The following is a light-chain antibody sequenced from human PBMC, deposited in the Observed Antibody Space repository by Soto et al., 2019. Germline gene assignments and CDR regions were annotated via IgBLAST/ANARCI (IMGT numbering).Light chain of an antibody. CDR2: GNN. Sequence: QPVLTQPPSASGTPGQRVTISCSGSGSSIVTNTVNWYRQLPGTAPKLLIYGNNQRPSGVPDRFSGSKSGTSASLAISGLQSEDEAEYYCAAWDGSLNNVLFGGGTKLTVL. J-gene: IGLJ2*01. V-gene: IGLV1-44*01. CDR1: GSSIVTNT. CDR3: AAWDGSLNNVL.